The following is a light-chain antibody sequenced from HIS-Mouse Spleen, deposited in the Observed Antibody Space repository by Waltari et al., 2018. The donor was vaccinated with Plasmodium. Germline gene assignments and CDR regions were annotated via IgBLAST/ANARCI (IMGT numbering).Light chain of an antibody. CDR1: ALPKKY. CDR3: YSTDSSGNHRV. CDR2: EDS. J-gene: IGLJ3*02. V-gene: IGLV3-10*01. Sequence: SYELTQPPSVSVSPGQTARIPCPGDALPKKYAYWYQQKSGQAPVLVIYEDSKRPSGIPERFSGSSSGTMATLTISGAQGEDEADYYCYSTDSSGNHRVFGGGTKLTVL.